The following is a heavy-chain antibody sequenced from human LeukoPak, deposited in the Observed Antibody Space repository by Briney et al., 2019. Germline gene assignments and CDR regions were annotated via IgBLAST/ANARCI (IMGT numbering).Heavy chain of an antibody. Sequence: SETLSLTCTVSGGSISSYYWGWIRQPPGQGLERIATIYYTGSTYSNPSLKSRVSISVDTSKNQFSLKLSSVTAADTAVYYCAWLPSYWGQGTQVTVSS. J-gene: IGHJ4*02. D-gene: IGHD5-12*01. V-gene: IGHV4-39*01. CDR1: GGSISSYY. CDR2: IYYTGST. CDR3: AWLPSY.